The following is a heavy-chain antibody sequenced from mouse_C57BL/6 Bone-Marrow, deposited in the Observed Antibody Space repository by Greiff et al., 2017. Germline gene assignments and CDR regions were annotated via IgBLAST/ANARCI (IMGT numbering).Heavy chain of an antibody. J-gene: IGHJ2*01. CDR2: IYPRSGNT. CDR3: AREAGWLLPFDY. D-gene: IGHD2-3*01. Sequence: QVQLKESGAELARPGASVKLSCKASGYTFTSYGISWVKQRTGQGLEWIGEIYPRSGNTYYNEKFKGKATLTADKSSSTAYMELRSLTSEDSAVYFCAREAGWLLPFDYWGKGTTLTVSS. CDR1: GYTFTSYG. V-gene: IGHV1-81*01.